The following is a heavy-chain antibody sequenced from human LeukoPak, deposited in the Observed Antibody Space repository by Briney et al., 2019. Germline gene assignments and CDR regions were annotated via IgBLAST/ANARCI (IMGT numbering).Heavy chain of an antibody. Sequence: GGSLRLSCAASGFTFNNYAMHWVRQAPGKGLEWVAVMSYDGNDKYYADSVKGRFTISRDNSKNTVYLQMNSLRAEDTAVYYCARSTTETSWIDPWGQGTLVTVSS. CDR2: MSYDGNDK. D-gene: IGHD4-17*01. CDR3: ARSTTETSWIDP. V-gene: IGHV3-30-3*01. CDR1: GFTFNNYA. J-gene: IGHJ5*02.